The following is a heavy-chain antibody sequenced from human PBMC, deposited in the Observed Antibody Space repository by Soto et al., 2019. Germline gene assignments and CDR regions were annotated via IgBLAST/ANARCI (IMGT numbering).Heavy chain of an antibody. CDR3: ARQTDSYYTFDAFDI. Sequence: ESLSVTCAVYGRFFRGYYWSWSRQPPGKGLEWIGNVYYSGSTNYNPSLESRVTISVDTSKNQFSPKLSSVTAADTAVYYCARQTDSYYTFDAFDIWGQGTMVT. J-gene: IGHJ3*02. D-gene: IGHD3-22*01. CDR2: VYYSGST. V-gene: IGHV4-34*01. CDR1: GRFFRGYY.